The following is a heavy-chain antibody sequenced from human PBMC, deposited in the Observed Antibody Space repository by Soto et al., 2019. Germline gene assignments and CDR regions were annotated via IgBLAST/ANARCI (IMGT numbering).Heavy chain of an antibody. CDR1: GSTFTNYG. D-gene: IGHD3-3*01. Sequence: ASVKASCKASGSTFTNYGISWVRQAPGQWIAWMGWISAYNGNTNYAQKLPGRVTMTPDTSTSTAYMELRSLRPDAPAVYPWARDIMVEWFGHYYYYGRDVWGQGTTVTVAS. V-gene: IGHV1-18*04. CDR3: ARDIMVEWFGHYYYYGRDV. CDR2: ISAYNGNT. J-gene: IGHJ6*02.